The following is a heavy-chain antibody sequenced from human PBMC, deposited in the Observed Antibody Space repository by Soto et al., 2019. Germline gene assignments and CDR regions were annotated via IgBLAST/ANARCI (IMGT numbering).Heavy chain of an antibody. V-gene: IGHV3-33*01. D-gene: IGHD6-19*01. Sequence: QVQLVESGGGVVQPGRSLRLSCAASGFTFSSYGMHWVRQAPGKGLEWVAVIWYDGSNKDYADSVKGRFTISRDNSKNRLTLHMNSLRPEDTAVYYCARDLSPSSGWQMVGDYWGQGTRVTVSS. CDR2: IWYDGSNK. J-gene: IGHJ4*02. CDR3: ARDLSPSSGWQMVGDY. CDR1: GFTFSSYG.